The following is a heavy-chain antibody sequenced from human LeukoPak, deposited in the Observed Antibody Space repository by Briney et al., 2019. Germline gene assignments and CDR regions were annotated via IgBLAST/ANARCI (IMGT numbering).Heavy chain of an antibody. D-gene: IGHD3-22*01. J-gene: IGHJ4*02. CDR1: GYTFTVYY. CDR2: INPNSGGT. Sequence: ASVKVSCKASGYTFTVYYMHWVRQAPGQGHERMGWINPNSGGTNYAQRFHVRVTMTRDTSISTAYMELSRLRSEYKAEYYCARGSFYDLSGYGIDYWGQGTLVTVSS. CDR3: ARGSFYDLSGYGIDY. V-gene: IGHV1-2*02.